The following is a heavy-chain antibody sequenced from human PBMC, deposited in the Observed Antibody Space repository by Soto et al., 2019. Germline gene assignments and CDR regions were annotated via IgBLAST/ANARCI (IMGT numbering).Heavy chain of an antibody. Sequence: GGSLRLSLAASGFPFSSYSMSWVRPAPGKGLEWVSAISGSGGSTYYADSVKGRFTISRDNSKNTLYLQMNSLRAEDTAVYYCAKDMIVATTTIDYWGQGTLVTVSS. CDR2: ISGSGGST. CDR3: AKDMIVATTTIDY. V-gene: IGHV3-23*01. J-gene: IGHJ4*02. D-gene: IGHD5-12*01. CDR1: GFPFSSYS.